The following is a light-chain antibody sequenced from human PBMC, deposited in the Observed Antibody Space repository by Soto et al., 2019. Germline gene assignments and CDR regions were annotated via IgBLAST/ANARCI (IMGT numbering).Light chain of an antibody. J-gene: IGKJ1*01. CDR2: AAS. Sequence: DIQMTQSPSSLSSSVGDRVTITCRASQGISNYLAWYQQKPGKVPKLLIYAASTLHSGVPSRFSGSGSGAVFTLTISRLHHEDVATYYCQKYNRAPRTFGRGTKVEIK. CDR3: QKYNRAPRT. CDR1: QGISNY. V-gene: IGKV1-27*01.